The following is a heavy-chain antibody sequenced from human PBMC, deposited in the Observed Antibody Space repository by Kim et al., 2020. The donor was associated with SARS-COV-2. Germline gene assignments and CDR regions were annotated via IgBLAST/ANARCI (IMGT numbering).Heavy chain of an antibody. J-gene: IGHJ6*02. CDR3: AKDCTRNSPFTYYYGSGCEGMDV. Sequence: GGSLRLSCEASGFTFDDYAMHWVRQAPGKGLEWVSGINWNSGHIGYADSVKGRFTISRDNAKNSLSLEMNSLRPEDTALYYCAKDCTRNSPFTYYYGSGCEGMDVGGQGTTVTVPS. V-gene: IGHV3-9*01. CDR2: INWNSGHI. D-gene: IGHD3-10*01. CDR1: GFTFDDYA.